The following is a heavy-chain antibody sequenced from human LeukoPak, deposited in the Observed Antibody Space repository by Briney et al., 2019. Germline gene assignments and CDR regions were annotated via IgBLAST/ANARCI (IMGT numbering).Heavy chain of an antibody. V-gene: IGHV1-18*01. CDR1: GHTFVSYG. D-gene: IGHD5-24*01. CDR2: ISGYNGKI. J-gene: IGHJ4*02. Sequence: ASVKVSCKASGHTFVSYGISWVRQAPGQGLEWMGWISGYNGKINYAQKFQGRVTMTTDTSTSTAYMELRSLRSDDTAVYYCARTGGIDGYNPGGYYFDYWGQGTLVTVSS. CDR3: ARTGGIDGYNPGGYYFDY.